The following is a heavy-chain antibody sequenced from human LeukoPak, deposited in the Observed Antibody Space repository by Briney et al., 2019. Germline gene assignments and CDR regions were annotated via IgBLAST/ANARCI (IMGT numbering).Heavy chain of an antibody. V-gene: IGHV3-7*01. CDR3: ARDFEGYYSYFDY. CDR1: GLTFSSYA. D-gene: IGHD3-3*01. J-gene: IGHJ4*02. CDR2: IKQDGSEK. Sequence: GGSLRLSCAASGLTFSSYAMSWVRQAPGKGLEGVANIKQDGSEKYYVDSVKGRFTISRDNAKNSLYLQMNSLRAEDTAVYYCARDFEGYYSYFDYWGQGTLVTVSS.